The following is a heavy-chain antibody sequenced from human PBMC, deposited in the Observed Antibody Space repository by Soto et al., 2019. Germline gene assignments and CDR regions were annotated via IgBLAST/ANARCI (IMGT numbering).Heavy chain of an antibody. Sequence: SETLSLTCAVYGGSFSGYYWSWIRQPPGKGLEWIGEINHSGSTNYNPSLKSRVTISVDTSKNQFSLKLSSVTAADTAVYYCARARQAGGIVVVPAAVPLDDWGQGTLVTVSS. CDR3: ARARQAGGIVVVPAAVPLDD. CDR1: GGSFSGYY. CDR2: INHSGST. D-gene: IGHD2-2*01. J-gene: IGHJ4*02. V-gene: IGHV4-34*01.